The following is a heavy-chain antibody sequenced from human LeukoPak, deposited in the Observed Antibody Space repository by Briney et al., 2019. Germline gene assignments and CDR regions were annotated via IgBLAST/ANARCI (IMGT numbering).Heavy chain of an antibody. D-gene: IGHD3-10*01. J-gene: IGHJ6*02. CDR3: ARDHYYGSGSRGMDV. CDR2: ISGSGSTT. V-gene: IGHV3-11*04. Sequence: GGSLRLSCAASGFTFSDYYMSWIRQAPGKGLEWVSYISGSGSTTYYADSVKGRFTISRDNAKNSLYLQMNSLRAEDTAVYYCARDHYYGSGSRGMDVWGQGTTVTVSS. CDR1: GFTFSDYY.